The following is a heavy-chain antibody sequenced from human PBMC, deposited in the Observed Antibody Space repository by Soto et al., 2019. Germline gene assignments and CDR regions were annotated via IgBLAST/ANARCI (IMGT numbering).Heavy chain of an antibody. J-gene: IGHJ6*02. D-gene: IGHD3-10*01. Sequence: QVQLVQSGAEVKKPGSSVKVSCTASGGTFSSYAISWVRQAPGQGLEWMGGIIPIFGTATYAQKLQGRVTMTADESTRPAYRELGSLRSEDTAVYYCARDDAPDSGSGRDYGMDVWGQGATVTVSS. V-gene: IGHV1-69*12. CDR3: ARDDAPDSGSGRDYGMDV. CDR2: IIPIFGTA. CDR1: GGTFSSYA.